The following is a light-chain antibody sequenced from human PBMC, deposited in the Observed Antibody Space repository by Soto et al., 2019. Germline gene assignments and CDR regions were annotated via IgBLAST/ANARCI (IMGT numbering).Light chain of an antibody. V-gene: IGKV1-5*01. CDR2: DAS. CDR3: QHYNSYSAA. J-gene: IGKJ1*01. CDR1: QSISSW. Sequence: DIQMTQSPSTLSASVGDRVTITCRASQSISSWLAWYQQKPGKAPKLLIYDASSLESGVPSRFSGSGSGTEFTLTISSLQPDDFATYYCQHYNSYSAAFGQGTKVELK.